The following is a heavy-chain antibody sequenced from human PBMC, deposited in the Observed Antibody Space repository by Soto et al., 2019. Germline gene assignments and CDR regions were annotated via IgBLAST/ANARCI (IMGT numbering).Heavy chain of an antibody. CDR2: ISNTAITD. CDR3: ARGGGITGTTKGYWEDV. Sequence: GGSLRLSCVASGFSFSDYSMTWMRQAPGGGLDFVAFISNTAITDYYADSVKGRFTISSDNARNSVYLQMDSLRAEDAAVYYCARGGGITGTTKGYWEDVWGQGTTVTVSS. J-gene: IGHJ6*02. V-gene: IGHV3-11*01. CDR1: GFSFSDYS. D-gene: IGHD1-20*01.